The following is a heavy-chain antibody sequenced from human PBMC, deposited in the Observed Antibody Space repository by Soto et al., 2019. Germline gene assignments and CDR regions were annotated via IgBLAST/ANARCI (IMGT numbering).Heavy chain of an antibody. CDR2: IYYSGIT. J-gene: IGHJ4*02. CDR3: ARHGSN. Sequence: SETLSLTCTVSGVSISNSSYYWGWIRRPPGKGLEWIGTIYYSGITYYNPSLKSRVTISVDTSKNQFSLQLTSVTAADTAVYYCARHGSNWGQGTLVTVSS. V-gene: IGHV4-39*01. CDR1: GVSISNSSYY.